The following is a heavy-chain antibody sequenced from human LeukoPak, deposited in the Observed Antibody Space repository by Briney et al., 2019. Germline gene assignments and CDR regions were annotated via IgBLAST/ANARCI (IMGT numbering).Heavy chain of an antibody. Sequence: ASVKVSCKASGYTFTGYYMHWVRQAPGQGLEWMGWINPNSGGTNYAQKFQGRVTMTRDTSISTAYMELSRLGSDDTAVYYCARTNWNARRGAFDIWGQGTMVTVSS. V-gene: IGHV1-2*02. CDR3: ARTNWNARRGAFDI. CDR2: INPNSGGT. CDR1: GYTFTGYY. J-gene: IGHJ3*02. D-gene: IGHD1-20*01.